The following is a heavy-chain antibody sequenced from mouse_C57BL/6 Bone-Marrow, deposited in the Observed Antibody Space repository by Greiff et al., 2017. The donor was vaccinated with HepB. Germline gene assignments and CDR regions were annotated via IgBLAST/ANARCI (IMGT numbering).Heavy chain of an antibody. CDR3: TTSYAMDY. CDR2: IDPENGDT. CDR1: GFNIKDDY. Sequence: VQLKQSGGELVRPGASVKLSCTASGFNIKDDYMHWVKQRPEQGLEWIGWIDPENGDTEYASKFQGKATITADTTSNTAYLQLSSLTSEDTAVYYCTTSYAMDYWGQGTSVTVSS. J-gene: IGHJ4*01. V-gene: IGHV14-4*01.